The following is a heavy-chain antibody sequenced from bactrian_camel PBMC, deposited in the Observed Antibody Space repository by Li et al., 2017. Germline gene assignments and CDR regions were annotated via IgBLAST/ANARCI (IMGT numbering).Heavy chain of an antibody. CDR2: INWMGNIP. CDR3: VRDVYGLDY. D-gene: IGHD5*01. Sequence: QLVESGGGLVQPGGSLRVSCVGTGFIFGDYTITWVRQAPGKGLEWVATINWMGNIPKYADVVKGQFTISRDNAKNTVYLQMNSLKPEDTAVYYCVRDVYGLDYWGQGTQVTVS. CDR1: GFIFGDYT. J-gene: IGHJ4*01. V-gene: IGHV3-1*01.